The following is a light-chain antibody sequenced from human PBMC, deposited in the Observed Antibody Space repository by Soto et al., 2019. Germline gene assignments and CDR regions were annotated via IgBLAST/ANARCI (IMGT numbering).Light chain of an antibody. CDR2: DVS. Sequence: EIVLTQSPATLSLSPGERATLSCRASQSVNGFLAWYQQKPGQPPRLLIYDVSNRATGIPARFSGSGSGTDFTLTITSLEPEDFAVYFCHQRYNWPRVTFGQGTRLEIK. CDR1: QSVNGF. V-gene: IGKV3-11*01. J-gene: IGKJ5*01. CDR3: HQRYNWPRVT.